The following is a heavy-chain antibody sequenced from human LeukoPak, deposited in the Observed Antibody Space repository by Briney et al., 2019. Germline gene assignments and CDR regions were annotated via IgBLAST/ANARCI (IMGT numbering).Heavy chain of an antibody. CDR2: INHSGST. D-gene: IGHD3-10*01. J-gene: IGHJ4*02. Sequence: SETLSLTCAVYGGSFSGYYWSWIRQPPGKGLEWIGEINHSGSTNYNPSLKSRVTISVDTSKNQFSLKLSSVTAADTAVYYCARGRTLYGSGSYTDYWGQGTLVIVSS. CDR1: GGSFSGYY. V-gene: IGHV4-34*01. CDR3: ARGRTLYGSGSYTDY.